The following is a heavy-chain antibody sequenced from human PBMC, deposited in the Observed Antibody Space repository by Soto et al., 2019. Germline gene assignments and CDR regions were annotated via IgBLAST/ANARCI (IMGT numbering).Heavy chain of an antibody. CDR3: ARDPIVVVVAATDWVGYFAY. CDR1: GFTFSSYA. J-gene: IGHJ4*02. V-gene: IGHV3-30-3*01. D-gene: IGHD2-15*01. Sequence: QVQLVESGGGEVQPGRSLRLSCAASGFTFSSYAMHWVRQAPGKGLEWVAVISYDGSNKYYADSVKGRFTISRDNSKNTLYLQMNSLRAEDTAVYYCARDPIVVVVAATDWVGYFAYWGQGTLVTVSS. CDR2: ISYDGSNK.